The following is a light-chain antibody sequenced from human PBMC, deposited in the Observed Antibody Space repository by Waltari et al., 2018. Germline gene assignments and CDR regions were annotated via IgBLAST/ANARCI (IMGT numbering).Light chain of an antibody. V-gene: IGLV2-14*01. CDR1: SSDVGVHNS. J-gene: IGLJ1*01. CDR2: EVS. Sequence: QSALTQPASVSGSPGQSIAISCTGTSSDVGVHNSVSWYQHHPGNAPKLMIYEVSTRPSGVSNRFSGSKSGNTASLTISGLQAEDEADYYCCSYTSNSFSYVFGTGTKVTVL. CDR3: CSYTSNSFSYV.